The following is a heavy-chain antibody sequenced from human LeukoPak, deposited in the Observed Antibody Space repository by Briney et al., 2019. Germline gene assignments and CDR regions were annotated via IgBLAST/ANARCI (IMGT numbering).Heavy chain of an antibody. CDR3: ATLEWLSYYFDY. V-gene: IGHV4-34*01. J-gene: IGHJ4*02. Sequence: SETLSLTCAVYGGSFSGYYWSWIRQPPGKGLEWIGEINHSGSTNYNPSLKSRVTISVDTSKNQFSLKLSSVTAADTAVYYCATLEWLSYYFDYWGQGTLVTVSS. D-gene: IGHD3-3*01. CDR2: INHSGST. CDR1: GGSFSGYY.